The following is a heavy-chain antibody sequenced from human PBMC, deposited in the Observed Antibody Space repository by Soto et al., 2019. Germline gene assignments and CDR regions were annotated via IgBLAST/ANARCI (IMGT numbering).Heavy chain of an antibody. V-gene: IGHV1-69*01. CDR3: ASHPRINWSDVLHY. CDR2: IIPIFCTA. J-gene: IGHJ4*02. Sequence: QVQLVQSGAEVKKPGSSVKVSCKASGGTFSSYAISWVRQAPGQGLEWMGGIIPIFCTANYAQKFQGRVTITADEFTSTAYMGLSSMRTEVTVVYYWASHPRINWSDVLHYSGQGTLVTVSS. D-gene: IGHD1-1*01. CDR1: GGTFSSYA.